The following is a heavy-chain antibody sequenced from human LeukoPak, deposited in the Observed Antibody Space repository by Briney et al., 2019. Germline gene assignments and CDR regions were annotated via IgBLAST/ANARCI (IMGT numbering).Heavy chain of an antibody. D-gene: IGHD5-18*01. J-gene: IGHJ6*03. V-gene: IGHV1-18*01. CDR3: ARDLGYSYGYPYYYMDV. CDR1: GYTFISYG. Sequence: ASVKVSCKASGYTFISYGISWVRQAPGQGLEWMGWISAHNGNTNYAQKLQGRVTMTTDTSTSTAYMELRSLRSDDTAVYYCARDLGYSYGYPYYYMDVWGKGTTVTVS. CDR2: ISAHNGNT.